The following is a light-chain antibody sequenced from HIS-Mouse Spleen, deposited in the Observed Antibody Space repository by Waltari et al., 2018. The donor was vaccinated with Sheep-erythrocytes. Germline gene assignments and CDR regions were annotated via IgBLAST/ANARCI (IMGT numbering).Light chain of an antibody. CDR3: CSYAGSYTLV. J-gene: IGLJ2*01. CDR1: SRDVGGYNY. Sequence: QSALTQPRSVSGSPGQSVAISCTGTSRDVGGYNYVSWYQPHPGKAPKLMIYEVSKRPSGVPVRFSGSKSGNTASLTISGLQAEDEADYYCCSYAGSYTLVFGGGTKLTVL. CDR2: EVS. V-gene: IGLV2-11*01.